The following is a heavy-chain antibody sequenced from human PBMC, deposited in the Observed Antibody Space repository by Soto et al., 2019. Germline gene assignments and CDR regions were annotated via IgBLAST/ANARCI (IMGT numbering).Heavy chain of an antibody. CDR1: GGSISSYY. Sequence: PSETLSLTCTVSGGSISSYYWSWIRQPPGKGLEWIGYIYYNGSTNYNPFLKSRVTISVDTSKNQFSLKLSSLTAADTAVFYCAKHIDLPTELLPSNWSAPWGKGTLVTVS. J-gene: IGHJ5*02. D-gene: IGHD1-7*01. CDR3: AKHIDLPTELLPSNWSAP. V-gene: IGHV4-59*08. CDR2: IYYNGST.